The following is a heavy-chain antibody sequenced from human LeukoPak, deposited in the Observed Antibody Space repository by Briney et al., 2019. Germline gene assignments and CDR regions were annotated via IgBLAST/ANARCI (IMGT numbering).Heavy chain of an antibody. Sequence: SETLSLTCTVSGGSISNSYYYWGWIRQPPGKGLEWIGAIYYNGDTYYSPSLMSRVTISVDTSKNQFSLKLSSVTAADTAVYYCARQRVGATAFDIWGQGTMVTVSS. V-gene: IGHV4-39*01. CDR2: IYYNGDT. D-gene: IGHD1-26*01. CDR1: GGSISNSYYY. CDR3: ARQRVGATAFDI. J-gene: IGHJ3*02.